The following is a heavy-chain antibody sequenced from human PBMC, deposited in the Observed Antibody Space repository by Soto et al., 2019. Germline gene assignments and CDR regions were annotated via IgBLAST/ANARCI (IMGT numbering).Heavy chain of an antibody. CDR2: IIHSGST. D-gene: IGHD3-22*01. CDR1: GGSFSGYY. J-gene: IGHJ3*02. V-gene: IGHV4-34*12. CDR3: ARSSPSITMIVVVIRGAFDI. Sequence: SETLSLTRAVYGGSFSGYYLGWVRQPPGEGLVWIGEIIHSGSTNYNPSLKSRVTISVDTSKNQFSLKLSSVTAADTAVYYCARSSPSITMIVVVIRGAFDIWGQGTMVTVSS.